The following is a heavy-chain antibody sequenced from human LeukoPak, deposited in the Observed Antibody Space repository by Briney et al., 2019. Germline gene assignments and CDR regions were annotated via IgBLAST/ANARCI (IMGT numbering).Heavy chain of an antibody. CDR2: IYYSGNT. J-gene: IGHJ3*02. Sequence: SETLSLTCTVSGGSISSYYWSWIRQPPGKGLEWIGYIYYSGNTNYNPSLKSRVTISVDTSKNQFSLKLSSVTDADTAVYYCARATMVRGVIFAFDIWGPGTMVTVSS. CDR1: GGSISSYY. D-gene: IGHD3-10*01. CDR3: ARATMVRGVIFAFDI. V-gene: IGHV4-59*01.